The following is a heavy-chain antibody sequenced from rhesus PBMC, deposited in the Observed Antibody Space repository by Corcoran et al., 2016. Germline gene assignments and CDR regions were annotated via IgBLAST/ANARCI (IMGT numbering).Heavy chain of an antibody. D-gene: IGHD4-23*01. CDR2: IYWDDEK. CDR1: GFSLSPSGMG. CDR3: ARTREYRPDY. J-gene: IGHJ4*01. Sequence: QVTLKESGPALVKPTQPLTLTCTFSGFSLSPSGMGVGWIRQPPGKALEWLASIYWDDEKYYSTSLKSRLTISKDTSKNQVVLTMTNMDPVDTATYYCARTREYRPDYWGQGVLVTVSS. V-gene: IGHV2S1*01.